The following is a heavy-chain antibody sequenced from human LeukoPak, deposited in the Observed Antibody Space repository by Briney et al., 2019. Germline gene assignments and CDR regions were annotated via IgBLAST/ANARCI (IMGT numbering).Heavy chain of an antibody. Sequence: ASVKVSCKASGYTFTGYYMHWVRQAPGQGLEWMGWINPNSGGTNYAQKFQGRVTMTRDTSISTAYMELSRLRSDDTAVYYCARDLDTAIVTCFDYWGQGTLVTVSS. D-gene: IGHD5-18*01. CDR1: GYTFTGYY. J-gene: IGHJ4*02. CDR3: ARDLDTAIVTCFDY. CDR2: INPNSGGT. V-gene: IGHV1-2*02.